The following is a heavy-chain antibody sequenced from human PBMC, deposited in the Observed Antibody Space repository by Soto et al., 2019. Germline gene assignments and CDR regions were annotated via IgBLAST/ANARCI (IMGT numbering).Heavy chain of an antibody. Sequence: ASETLSLTCTVSGGSISSYYWSWIRQPPGKGLEWIGYIYYSGSTNYNPSLKSRVTISVDTSKNQFSLKLSSVTAADTAVYYCARVSDCTNGVCYGGWFDPWGQGTLVPVSS. CDR1: GGSISSYY. V-gene: IGHV4-59*01. CDR2: IYYSGST. CDR3: ARVSDCTNGVCYGGWFDP. J-gene: IGHJ5*02. D-gene: IGHD2-8*01.